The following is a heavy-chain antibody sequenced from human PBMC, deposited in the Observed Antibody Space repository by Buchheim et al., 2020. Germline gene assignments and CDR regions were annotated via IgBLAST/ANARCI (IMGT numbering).Heavy chain of an antibody. CDR2: ISYDGSNK. CDR3: AKDYDDSSGYYYFYYYYGMDV. CDR1: GFTFSSYG. D-gene: IGHD3-22*01. Sequence: QVQLVESGGGVVQPGRSLRLSCAASGFTFSSYGMHWVRQAPGKGLEWVAVISYDGSNKYYADSVKGRFTISRDNSKNTLYLQMNSLRAEDTAVYYCAKDYDDSSGYYYFYYYYGMDVWGQGTT. J-gene: IGHJ6*02. V-gene: IGHV3-30*18.